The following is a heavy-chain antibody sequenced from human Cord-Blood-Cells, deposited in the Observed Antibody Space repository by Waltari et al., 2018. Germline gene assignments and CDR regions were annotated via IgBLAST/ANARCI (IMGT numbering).Heavy chain of an antibody. Sequence: QVQLQESGPGLVKPSGTLSLTCAVSGGSISSSNWWSWVRQPPGKGLEWIGEISHSGSTNYNPSLKSRVTRSVDKSKNKFSLKLSSVTAADTAVYYCARDGGYCSGGSCYFDYWGQGTLVTVSS. CDR2: ISHSGST. J-gene: IGHJ4*02. D-gene: IGHD2-15*01. V-gene: IGHV4-4*02. CDR1: GGSISSSNW. CDR3: ARDGGYCSGGSCYFDY.